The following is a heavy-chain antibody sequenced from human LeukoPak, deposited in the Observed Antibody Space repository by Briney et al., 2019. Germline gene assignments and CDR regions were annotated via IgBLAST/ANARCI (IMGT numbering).Heavy chain of an antibody. CDR1: GGSISSSSYY. Sequence: SETLSLTCSVSGGSISSSSYYWGWIRQPPGKGLEWIGSIYYSGSTYYNPSLKSRVTISVDTSKNQFSLKLSSVTAADTAVYYCARYSGSSAFDYWGQGTLVTVSS. D-gene: IGHD1-26*01. CDR3: ARYSGSSAFDY. J-gene: IGHJ4*02. CDR2: IYYSGST. V-gene: IGHV4-39*07.